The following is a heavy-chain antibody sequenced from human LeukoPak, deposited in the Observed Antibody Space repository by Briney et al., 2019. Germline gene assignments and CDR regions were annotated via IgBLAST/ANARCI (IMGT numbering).Heavy chain of an antibody. D-gene: IGHD1-26*01. Sequence: ASVKVSYKASGYTFTNYYMHWVRQAPGQGVEWMGWINPNSGGTNYAQKFQGRVTMTRDTSISTAYMELSRLRSDDTAVYYCARGTPSGSYFDYWGQGTLVTVSS. CDR3: ARGTPSGSYFDY. J-gene: IGHJ4*02. V-gene: IGHV1-2*02. CDR2: INPNSGGT. CDR1: GYTFTNYY.